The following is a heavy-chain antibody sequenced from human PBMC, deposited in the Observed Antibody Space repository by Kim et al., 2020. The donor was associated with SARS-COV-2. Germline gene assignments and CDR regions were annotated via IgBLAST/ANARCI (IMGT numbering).Heavy chain of an antibody. J-gene: IGHJ4*02. CDR3: AKGDIPYSSSSRLGFDY. CDR2: ISYDGSNK. V-gene: IGHV3-30*18. Sequence: GGSLRLSCAASGFTFSSYGMHWVRQAPGKGLEWVAVISYDGSNKYYADSVKGRFTISRDNSKNTLYLQMNSLRAEDTAVYYCAKGDIPYSSSSRLGFDYWGQGTLVTVSS. CDR1: GFTFSSYG. D-gene: IGHD6-6*01.